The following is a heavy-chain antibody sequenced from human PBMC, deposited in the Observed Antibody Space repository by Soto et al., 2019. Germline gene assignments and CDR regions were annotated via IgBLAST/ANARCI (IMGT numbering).Heavy chain of an antibody. V-gene: IGHV3-21*01. CDR2: ISSSSSYI. Sequence: GGSLRLSCAASGFTFSSYSMNWVRQAPGKGLEWVSSISSSSSYIYYADSVKGRFTISRDNAKNSLYLQMNSLRAEDTAVYYCARDLEWYSSSSYYYYYGMDVWGQGTTVTVSS. CDR3: ARDLEWYSSSSYYYYYGMDV. J-gene: IGHJ6*02. D-gene: IGHD6-6*01. CDR1: GFTFSSYS.